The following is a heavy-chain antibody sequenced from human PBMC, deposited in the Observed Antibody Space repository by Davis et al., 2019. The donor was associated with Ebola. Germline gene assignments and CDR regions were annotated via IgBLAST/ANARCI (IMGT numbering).Heavy chain of an antibody. V-gene: IGHV3-48*01. D-gene: IGHD3-10*01. Sequence: GGSLRLSCAASGFTFSSYAMSWVRQAPGKGLEWVSYVSDSSTTIYYADSVKGRFTISRDNAKNSLYLQMNSLRAEDTAVYYCARGVVLWFGELYIDYYGMDVWGQGTTVTVSS. J-gene: IGHJ6*02. CDR1: GFTFSSYA. CDR3: ARGVVLWFGELYIDYYGMDV. CDR2: VSDSSTTI.